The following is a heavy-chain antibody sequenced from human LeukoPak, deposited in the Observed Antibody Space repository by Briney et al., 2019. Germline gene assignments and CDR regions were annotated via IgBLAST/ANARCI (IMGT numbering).Heavy chain of an antibody. CDR1: GFTFCSYE. J-gene: IGHJ6*04. D-gene: IGHD3-10*02. CDR3: AELGITMIGGV. Sequence: GGSLRLSCAASGFTFCSYEMNWVRQAPGKGLEWVSYISSCGSTIYYADSVKGRFTISRDNAKNSLYLQMNSLRAEDTAVYYCAELGITMIGGVWGKGTTVTISS. CDR2: ISSCGSTI. V-gene: IGHV3-48*03.